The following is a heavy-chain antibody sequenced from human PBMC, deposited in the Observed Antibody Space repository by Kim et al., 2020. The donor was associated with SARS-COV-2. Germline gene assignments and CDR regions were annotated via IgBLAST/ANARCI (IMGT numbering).Heavy chain of an antibody. Sequence: GGSLRLSCAASGFTFSSYAMHWVRQAPGKGLEWVAVISYDGSNKYYADSVKGRFTISRDNSKNTLYLQMNSLRAEDTAVYYCARGVKQQLSWFDPWGQGTLVTVSS. J-gene: IGHJ5*02. CDR2: ISYDGSNK. V-gene: IGHV3-30*04. CDR1: GFTFSSYA. CDR3: ARGVKQQLSWFDP. D-gene: IGHD6-13*01.